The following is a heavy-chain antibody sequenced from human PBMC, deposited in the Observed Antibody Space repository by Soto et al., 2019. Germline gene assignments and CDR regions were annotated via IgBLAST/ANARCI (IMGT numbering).Heavy chain of an antibody. J-gene: IGHJ4*02. CDR3: ASLGYCSSTSCDSLWGGYENIDY. Sequence: QVQMVESGGGVVQPGRSLRLSCAASRFSFSSYGMHWVRQAPGKGLEWVAVIWYDGSNKYYADSVKGRFTISRDNSKNTLYLQMNSLSAEDTAVHYCASLGYCSSTSCDSLWGGYENIDYWGQGTLVTVSS. CDR2: IWYDGSNK. D-gene: IGHD2-2*01. CDR1: RFSFSSYG. V-gene: IGHV3-33*01.